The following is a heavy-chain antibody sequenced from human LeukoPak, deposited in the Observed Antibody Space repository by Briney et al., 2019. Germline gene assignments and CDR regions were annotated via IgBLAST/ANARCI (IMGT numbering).Heavy chain of an antibody. Sequence: GGSLRLSCAASGFTFSNAWMSWVRQAPGKGLEWVGRIKSKTDGGTTDYAAPVKGRFTISRDDSKNTLYLQMNSLKTEDTAVYYCTTERGGGWLQGFDYWVQGTLVTVSS. J-gene: IGHJ4*02. D-gene: IGHD6-19*01. CDR1: GFTFSNAW. V-gene: IGHV3-15*01. CDR2: IKSKTDGGTT. CDR3: TTERGGGWLQGFDY.